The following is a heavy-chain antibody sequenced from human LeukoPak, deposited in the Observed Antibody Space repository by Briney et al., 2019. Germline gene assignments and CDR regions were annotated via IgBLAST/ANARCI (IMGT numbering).Heavy chain of an antibody. Sequence: SSETLSLTCAVYGGSFSGYYWSWIRQPPGKGLEWIGKINHSGSTNYNPYLNSRITISVDTSKNQFSLKLSSVTAADTAVYYCASATGTVDYWGQGTLVSVCS. CDR3: ASATGTVDY. V-gene: IGHV4-34*01. CDR2: INHSGST. CDR1: GGSFSGYY. J-gene: IGHJ4*02. D-gene: IGHD1-1*01.